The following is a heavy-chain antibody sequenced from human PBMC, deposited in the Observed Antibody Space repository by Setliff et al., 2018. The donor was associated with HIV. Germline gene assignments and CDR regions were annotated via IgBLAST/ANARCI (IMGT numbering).Heavy chain of an antibody. D-gene: IGHD3-22*01. J-gene: IGHJ3*01. Sequence: GGSLRLSCAASGFTFNSAWMTWVRQAPGKGLEWVGHIKHQDVGGTAEYAAPVKGRFTISRDDSKNTVYLQMNSLKTEDTAVYFCTTDHDGSGRYYVTQVSWGQGTMVTVSS. V-gene: IGHV3-15*01. CDR2: IKHQDVGGTA. CDR1: GFTFNSAW. CDR3: TTDHDGSGRYYVTQVS.